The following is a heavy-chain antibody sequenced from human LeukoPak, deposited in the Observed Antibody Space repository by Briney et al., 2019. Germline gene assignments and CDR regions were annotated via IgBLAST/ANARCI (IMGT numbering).Heavy chain of an antibody. CDR3: ARGHQPPYYGMDV. J-gene: IGHJ6*02. CDR1: GCTFSSYT. CDR2: IIPILGIA. Sequence: SVKVSCKASGCTFSSYTISWVRQAPGQGLEWMGRIIPILGIANYAQKLQGRVTITADKSTSTAYMELSSLRSEDTAVFYCARGHQPPYYGMDVWGQGTTVTVSS. V-gene: IGHV1-69*02.